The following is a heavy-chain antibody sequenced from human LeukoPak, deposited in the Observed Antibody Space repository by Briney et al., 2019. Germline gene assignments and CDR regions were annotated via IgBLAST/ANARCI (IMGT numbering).Heavy chain of an antibody. CDR2: MNPNSGNT. Sequence: GASVKVSCRASGYTFTSYDINWLRQATGQGLEWIGWMNPNSGNTAYAQKFRGRVTMTRNTSITTAYMELSSLTSEDTAVYYCVRGPPKDFGSGSSWFDPWGQGALVTVSS. D-gene: IGHD3-10*01. CDR1: GYTFTSYD. V-gene: IGHV1-8*01. J-gene: IGHJ5*02. CDR3: VRGPPKDFGSGSSWFDP.